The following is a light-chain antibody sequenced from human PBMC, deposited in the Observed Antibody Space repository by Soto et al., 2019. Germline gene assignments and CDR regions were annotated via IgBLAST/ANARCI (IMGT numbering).Light chain of an antibody. V-gene: IGKV1-13*02. CDR3: QQFKSYPGT. CDR2: DAS. Sequence: AIPLTQSPSSLSASVGDRVTITCRASQGIISALAWYQQKPGKPPELLIYDASSLEGGVPSRFSGSGSGADFTLTISSLQPEDSATFYCQQFKSYPGTFGQGTKLEIK. CDR1: QGIISA. J-gene: IGKJ2*01.